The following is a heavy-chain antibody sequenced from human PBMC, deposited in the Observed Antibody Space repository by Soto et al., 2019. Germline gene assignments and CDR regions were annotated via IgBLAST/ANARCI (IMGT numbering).Heavy chain of an antibody. CDR1: GFTFSSYA. Sequence: GGSLRLSCAASGFTFSSYAMSWVRQAPGKGLEWVSTISGTGGSTYYADSVKGRFTISRDNSKNTLYLQMNGLRVEDTAVYYCAKDRLAGNFDYWGQGTQVTVSS. CDR3: AKDRLAGNFDY. V-gene: IGHV3-23*01. CDR2: ISGTGGST. J-gene: IGHJ4*02.